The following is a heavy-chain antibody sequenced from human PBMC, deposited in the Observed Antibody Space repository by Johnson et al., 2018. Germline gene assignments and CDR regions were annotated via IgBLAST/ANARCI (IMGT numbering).Heavy chain of an antibody. CDR1: GGSISSYY. CDR3: ASGGAPIIITCGGVIVSAFDI. Sequence: QVQLQESGPGLVKPSETLSLTCPVSGGSISSYYWSWIRQPPGKGLEWIGYIYYSGRTNYNPSLKSRVTISVDTPKNQFSLKLCSVIAADTAVYYCASGGAPIIITCGGVIVSAFDIWGQGTMVTVSS. D-gene: IGHD3-16*02. J-gene: IGHJ3*02. CDR2: IYYSGRT. V-gene: IGHV4-59*01.